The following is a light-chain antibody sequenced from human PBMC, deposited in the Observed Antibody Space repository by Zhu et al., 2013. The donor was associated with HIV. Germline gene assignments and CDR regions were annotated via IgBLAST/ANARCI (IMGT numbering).Light chain of an antibody. CDR3: QQYYSTPLT. CDR2: WAS. CDR1: QSVLYSSNNKNY. J-gene: IGKJ1*01. V-gene: IGKV4-1*01. Sequence: DIVMIQSPDSLAVSLGETATINCKSSQSVLYSSNNKNYLAWYQQKPGQPPNLLIYWASARESGVPDRFSGSGSGTDFTLTISSLQAEDVAVYYCQQYYSTPLTFGQGTKVEIK.